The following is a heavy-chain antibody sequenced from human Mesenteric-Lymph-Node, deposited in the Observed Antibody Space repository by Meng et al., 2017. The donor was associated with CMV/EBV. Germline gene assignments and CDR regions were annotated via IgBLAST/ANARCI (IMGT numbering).Heavy chain of an antibody. V-gene: IGHV1-46*01. Sequence: ASVKVSCKASGYTFTDYYIHWVRQAPGQGLEWMGMINPNGGSTNYAQKFQGRVTMTGDTSTSTVYMELRSLRSDDTAVYYCARDTAAYAFDIWGQGTMVTVSS. CDR1: GYTFTDYY. J-gene: IGHJ3*02. CDR3: ARDTAAYAFDI. D-gene: IGHD2-15*01. CDR2: INPNGGST.